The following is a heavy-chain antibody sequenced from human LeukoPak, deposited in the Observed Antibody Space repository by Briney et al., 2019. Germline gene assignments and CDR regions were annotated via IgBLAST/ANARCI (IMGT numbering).Heavy chain of an antibody. Sequence: SETLSLTCTVSGGSIGGSYWSWIRQPAGKGLEWIGRVSASGSTNYNPSHKNRVTMSLDTSKNQFSLNLTSVTAADTAVYSCARIRDNSGYYLGAFDVWGQGTVVTVSS. D-gene: IGHD5-12*01. J-gene: IGHJ3*01. CDR1: GGSIGGSY. CDR3: ARIRDNSGYYLGAFDV. CDR2: VSASGST. V-gene: IGHV4-4*07.